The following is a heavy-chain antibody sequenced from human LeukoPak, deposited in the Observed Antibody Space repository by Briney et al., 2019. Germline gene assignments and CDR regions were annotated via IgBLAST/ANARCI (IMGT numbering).Heavy chain of an antibody. J-gene: IGHJ4*02. D-gene: IGHD6-13*01. CDR2: ISSSSSTI. CDR1: GFTFSSYS. CDR3: ARDESFYSSSWYDY. V-gene: IGHV3-48*04. Sequence: GGSLRLSCAASGFTFSSYSMNWVRQAPGKGLEWVSYISSSSSTIYYADSVKGRFTISRDNAKNSLYLQMNSLRAEDTAVYYCARDESFYSSSWYDYWGQGTLVTVSS.